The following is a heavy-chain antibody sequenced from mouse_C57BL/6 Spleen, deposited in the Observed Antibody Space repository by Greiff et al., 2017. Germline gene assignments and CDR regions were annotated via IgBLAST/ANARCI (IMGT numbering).Heavy chain of an antibody. V-gene: IGHV14-4*01. CDR2: IDPENGDT. CDR1: GFNIKDDY. CDR3: TRGYTDY. D-gene: IGHD3-1*01. Sequence: VQLQQSGAELVRPGASVKLSCTASGFNIKDDYMHWVKQRPEQGLEWIGWIDPENGDTEYASKFQGKATITADTSSNTAYLQLSSLTSEDTAVYYCTRGYTDYWGQGTTLTVSS. J-gene: IGHJ2*01.